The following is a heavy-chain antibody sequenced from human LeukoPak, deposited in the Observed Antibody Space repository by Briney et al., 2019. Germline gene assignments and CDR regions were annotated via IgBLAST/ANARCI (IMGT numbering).Heavy chain of an antibody. J-gene: IGHJ4*02. Sequence: SQTPSLTCTVSGGSISSGDYYWSWIRQPPGKGLEWIGYIYYSGSTYYNPSLKSRVTISVDTSKNQFSLKLSSVTAADTAVYYCARALSTYYDSSGYYDYWGQGTLVTVSS. V-gene: IGHV4-30-4*01. CDR1: GGSISSGDYY. CDR3: ARALSTYYDSSGYYDY. D-gene: IGHD3-22*01. CDR2: IYYSGST.